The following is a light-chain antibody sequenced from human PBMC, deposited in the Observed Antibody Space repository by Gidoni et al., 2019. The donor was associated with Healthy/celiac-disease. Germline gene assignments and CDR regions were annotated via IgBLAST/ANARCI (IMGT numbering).Light chain of an antibody. V-gene: IGKV4-1*01. CDR1: QSVLYSSNNKNY. CDR3: QQYYSTPLT. CDR2: WAS. Sequence: DIVLTHSPDSLPVSLGERATTNCKSSQSVLYSSNNKNYLAWYQQKPGQPPKLLIYWASTRESGVPDRFSGSGSGTDFTLTISSLQAEDVAVYYCQQYYSTPLTFGQGTKVEIK. J-gene: IGKJ1*01.